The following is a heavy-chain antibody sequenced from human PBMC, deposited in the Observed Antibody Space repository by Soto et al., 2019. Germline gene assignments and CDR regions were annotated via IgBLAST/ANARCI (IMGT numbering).Heavy chain of an antibody. V-gene: IGHV3-21*01. CDR2: ISSSSSYI. Sequence: GGSLRLSCAASGFTFSSYSMNWVRQAPGKGLEWVSSISSSSSYIYYADSVKGRFTISRDNAKNSLYLQMNSLRAEDTAVYYCARDALCSSTSCYIDYWGQGTLVTVSS. D-gene: IGHD2-2*02. J-gene: IGHJ4*02. CDR1: GFTFSSYS. CDR3: ARDALCSSTSCYIDY.